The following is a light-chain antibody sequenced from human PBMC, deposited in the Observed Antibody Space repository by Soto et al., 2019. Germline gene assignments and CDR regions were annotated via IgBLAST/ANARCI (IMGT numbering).Light chain of an antibody. CDR1: SSDVGGYNY. J-gene: IGLJ2*01. CDR2: DVN. Sequence: QSALTQPRSVSGSPGQSVTISCTGTSSDVGGYNYVCWYQQHPGKAPQGMIYDVNERPSGVPYRFSGSKSGNTASLTNSGLQAEEEADDYSCSNAGRYEVFCGGTKLTVL. CDR3: CSNAGRYEV. V-gene: IGLV2-11*01.